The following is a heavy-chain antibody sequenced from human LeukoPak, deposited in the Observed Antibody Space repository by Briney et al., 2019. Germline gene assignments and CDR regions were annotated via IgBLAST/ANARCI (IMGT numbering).Heavy chain of an antibody. D-gene: IGHD2-21*01. CDR2: ISSDGCSK. Sequence: GGSLRLSCVASGFTFDNYVMHWVRQAPGKGLEWVAVISSDGCSKYYVDSVKGRFTISRDNSKNTLYLQMNSLRAEDTSVYYCAKDIPADYWGQGTLVTVSS. CDR1: GFTFDNYV. CDR3: AKDIPADY. V-gene: IGHV3-30*18. J-gene: IGHJ4*02.